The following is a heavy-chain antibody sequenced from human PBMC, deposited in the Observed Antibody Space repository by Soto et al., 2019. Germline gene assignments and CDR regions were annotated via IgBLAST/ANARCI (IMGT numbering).Heavy chain of an antibody. CDR3: AREVVVAATTSSLFDY. CDR1: GGSISSGGYY. J-gene: IGHJ4*02. D-gene: IGHD2-15*01. V-gene: IGHV4-31*02. CDR2: IYYSGST. Sequence: SETLSLTXTVSGGSISSGGYYWSWIRQHPGKGLEWIGYIYYSGSTYYNPSLKSRVTISVDTSKNQFSLKLSSVTAADTAVYYCAREVVVAATTSSLFDYWGQGTLVTVSS.